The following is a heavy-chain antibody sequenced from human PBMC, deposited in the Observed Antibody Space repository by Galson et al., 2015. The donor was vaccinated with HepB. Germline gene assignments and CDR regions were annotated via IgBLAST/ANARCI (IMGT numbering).Heavy chain of an antibody. Sequence: SLRLSCAASGFTFSNYAMHWVRQAPGKGPEWVAVISSDGSNGYYGDSVKGRFTVSRDNSKNTLYLQMNNLRTEDTAVFHCARAPNGYSSHFDYWGQGTLVTVSS. CDR2: ISSDGSNG. J-gene: IGHJ4*02. CDR1: GFTFSNYA. CDR3: ARAPNGYSSHFDY. V-gene: IGHV3-30-3*01. D-gene: IGHD6-13*01.